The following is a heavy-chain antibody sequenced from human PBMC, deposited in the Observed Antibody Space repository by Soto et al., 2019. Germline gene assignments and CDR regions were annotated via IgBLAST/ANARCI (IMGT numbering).Heavy chain of an antibody. CDR1: GFTFDDYA. J-gene: IGHJ4*02. CDR2: ISWNSGSI. CDR3: AKASRYDFWSGYPQPVDY. Sequence: GGSLRLSCAASGFTFDDYAMHWVRQAPGKGLEWVSGISWNSGSIGYADYVKGRFTISRDNAKNSLYLQMNSLRAEDTALYYCAKASRYDFWSGYPQPVDYWGQGTLVTVSS. V-gene: IGHV3-9*01. D-gene: IGHD3-3*01.